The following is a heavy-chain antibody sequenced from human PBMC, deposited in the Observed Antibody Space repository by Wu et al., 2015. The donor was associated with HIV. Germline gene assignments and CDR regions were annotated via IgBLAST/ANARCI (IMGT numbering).Heavy chain of an antibody. Sequence: QVQLVQSGAEVKRPGASVKVSCKLSGSNLSKLSIHWVRQAPGKGLEWMGGFVPEDDETIYAQKFQGRVIMTEDTSTDTAYMRLSSLRSEDTAVYYRVTNLIVNPGYNWFDPWGQGTLVTVSS. CDR3: VTNLIVNPGYNWFDP. D-gene: IGHD2-21*01. J-gene: IGHJ5*02. V-gene: IGHV1-24*01. CDR2: FVPEDDET. CDR1: GSNLSKLS.